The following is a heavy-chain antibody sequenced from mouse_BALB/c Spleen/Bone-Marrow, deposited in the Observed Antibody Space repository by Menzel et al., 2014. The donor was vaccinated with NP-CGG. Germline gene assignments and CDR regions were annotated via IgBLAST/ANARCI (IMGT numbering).Heavy chain of an antibody. J-gene: IGHJ3*01. CDR2: ISGGGSYT. V-gene: IGHV5-9-2*01. D-gene: IGHD2-4*01. CDR1: GFSFNSYG. Sequence: DVHLVESGGGLVKSGGSLKLSCAASGFSFNSYGMSWVRRTPEKRLEWVATISGGGSYTFYPDSAKGRFTISRDNAKNNLYLQLSSLRSEDTALYYCARHAYYDQTEVSFVYWGQGTLVTVSA. CDR3: ARHAYYDQTEVSFVY.